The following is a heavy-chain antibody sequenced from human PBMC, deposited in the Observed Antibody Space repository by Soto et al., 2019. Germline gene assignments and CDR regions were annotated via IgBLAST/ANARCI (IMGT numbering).Heavy chain of an antibody. CDR2: IIPYYNTL. CDR1: EGTFNSYA. J-gene: IGHJ4*02. Sequence: QAQVVQSGAEVRKPGSSVKLSCKASEGTFNSYAIAWVRQPPGQGLEWMGGIIPYYNTLNYAQKFQDRVTITADDSTNTVYIELSSLRSDDTAVYFCASGATRWYPYFFDAWAQGTLVTVSS. V-gene: IGHV1-69*01. CDR3: ASGATRWYPYFFDA. D-gene: IGHD6-13*01.